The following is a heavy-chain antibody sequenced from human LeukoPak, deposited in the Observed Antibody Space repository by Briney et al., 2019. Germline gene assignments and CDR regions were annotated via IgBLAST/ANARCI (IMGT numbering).Heavy chain of an antibody. CDR1: GFTFSSYA. J-gene: IGHJ4*02. D-gene: IGHD3-22*01. CDR3: AKGTLGITMSK. Sequence: GGSLRLSCAASGFTFSSYAMSWVRQAPGKGLEWISAISGSGGSTYYADSVKGRFTISRDNSKNTLYLQMNSLRAEDTAVYYCAKGTLGITMSKWGQGTLVTVSS. V-gene: IGHV3-23*01. CDR2: ISGSGGST.